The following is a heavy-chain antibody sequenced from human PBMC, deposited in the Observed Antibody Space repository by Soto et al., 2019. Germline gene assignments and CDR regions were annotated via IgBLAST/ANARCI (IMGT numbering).Heavy chain of an antibody. D-gene: IGHD2-15*01. V-gene: IGHV4-59*01. Sequence: SETLSLTCTVSGGSISSYYWSWIRQPPGKGLGWIGYIYYSGSTNYNPSLKSRVTVSVDTSKNQFSLKLSSVTAADTAVYYCARRYCSGGSCYGINAFDIWGQGTMVTVSS. J-gene: IGHJ3*02. CDR3: ARRYCSGGSCYGINAFDI. CDR2: IYYSGST. CDR1: GGSISSYY.